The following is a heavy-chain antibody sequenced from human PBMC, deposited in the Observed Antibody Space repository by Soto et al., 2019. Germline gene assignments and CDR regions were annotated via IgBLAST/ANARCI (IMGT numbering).Heavy chain of an antibody. CDR2: IDTIGDT. Sequence: EVQLVEFGGGLVQPGGSLRLSCAASGFNFRNYDMHWVRHVPGKGLEWVSAIDTIGDTYYRDSVKGRFTISREDAKYSLYLQMNSLTAGDTAVYYCAREIREAVGRGHHYYGIDVWGQGTTVTVSS. D-gene: IGHD6-13*01. CDR1: GFNFRNYD. V-gene: IGHV3-13*04. J-gene: IGHJ6*02. CDR3: AREIREAVGRGHHYYGIDV.